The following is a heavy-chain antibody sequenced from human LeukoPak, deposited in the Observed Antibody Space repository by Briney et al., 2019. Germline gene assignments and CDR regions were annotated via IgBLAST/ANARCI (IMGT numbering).Heavy chain of an antibody. V-gene: IGHV3-23*01. J-gene: IGHJ4*02. CDR3: AKSHSGYDWDYYFDY. CDR1: GFTFSSYA. Sequence: GGSLRLSCAASGFTFSSYAMSWVRQAPGKGLEWVSAVSSSGGSTNYADYVKGQFTISRDNSKNTLYLQMNSLRAEDTAVYYCAKSHSGYDWDYYFDYWGQGTLVTVSS. D-gene: IGHD5-12*01. CDR2: VSSSGGST.